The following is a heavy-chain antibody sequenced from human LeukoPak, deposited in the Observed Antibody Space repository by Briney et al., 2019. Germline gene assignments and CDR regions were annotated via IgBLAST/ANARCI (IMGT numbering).Heavy chain of an antibody. D-gene: IGHD1-26*01. CDR2: IYYSGST. CDR1: GGSIISYY. Sequence: PSETLSLTCTVSGGSIISYYWSWIRQPPGKGLEWIGYIYYSGSTNYTPSLKSRVTISVDTSKNQFSLKLSSVTAADTAVYYCARSLQWATGAFDIWGQGTMVTVSS. J-gene: IGHJ3*02. V-gene: IGHV4-59*01. CDR3: ARSLQWATGAFDI.